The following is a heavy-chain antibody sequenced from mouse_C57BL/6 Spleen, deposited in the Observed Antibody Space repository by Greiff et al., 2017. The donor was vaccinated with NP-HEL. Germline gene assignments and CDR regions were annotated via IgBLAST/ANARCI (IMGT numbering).Heavy chain of an antibody. Sequence: EVKVVESGEGLVKPGGSLKLSCAASGFTFSSYAMSWVRQTPEKRLEWVAYISSGGDYIYYADTVKGRFTISRDNARNTLYLQMSSLKSEDTAMYYCTRVWLLYYAMDYWGQGTSVTVSS. CDR3: TRVWLLYYAMDY. CDR2: ISSGGDYI. J-gene: IGHJ4*01. D-gene: IGHD2-2*01. CDR1: GFTFSSYA. V-gene: IGHV5-9-1*02.